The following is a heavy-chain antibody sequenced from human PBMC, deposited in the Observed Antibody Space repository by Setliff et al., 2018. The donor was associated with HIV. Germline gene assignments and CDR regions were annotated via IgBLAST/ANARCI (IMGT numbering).Heavy chain of an antibody. J-gene: IGHJ4*02. CDR3: ARWGAGYNSYDS. CDR2: VNHKGVA. D-gene: IGHD5-12*01. V-gene: IGHV4-34*01. CDR1: GGAFSGYY. Sequence: SETLSLTCAVYGGAFSGYYWTWIRQSPGRGLEWIGEVNHKGVANYSPSLMRRATISADTSKNQFSLKLISLTAADTAKYFCARWGAGYNSYDSWGQGSLVTVSS.